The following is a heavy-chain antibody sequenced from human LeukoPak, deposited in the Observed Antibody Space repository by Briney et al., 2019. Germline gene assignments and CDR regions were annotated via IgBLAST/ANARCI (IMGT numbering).Heavy chain of an antibody. V-gene: IGHV4-34*01. CDR3: ARDASYSYDSGASPPLDF. CDR2: INHSGTI. CDR1: GGSFSNYY. Sequence: SETLSLTCAVYGGSFSNYYWSWIRQPPGKGLEWIGEINHSGTINYNPSLKSRVTISVDTSKNQFSLKVGSMTAADTAMYYCARDASYSYDSGASPPLDFWSQGTLVTVSS. J-gene: IGHJ4*02. D-gene: IGHD3-22*01.